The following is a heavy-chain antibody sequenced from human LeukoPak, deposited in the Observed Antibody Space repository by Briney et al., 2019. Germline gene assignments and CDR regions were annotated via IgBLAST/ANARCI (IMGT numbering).Heavy chain of an antibody. CDR2: ISYDGSNK. CDR3: ARDGRGP. J-gene: IGHJ4*02. Sequence: PGGSLRLSCAASGFTFSSYAMHWVRQAPGKGLEWVAVISYDGSNKYYADSVKGRFTISRDNSKNTLYLQMNSLRAEDTAVYYCARDGRGPWGQGTLVTVSS. V-gene: IGHV3-30-3*01. CDR1: GFTFSSYA. D-gene: IGHD3-10*01.